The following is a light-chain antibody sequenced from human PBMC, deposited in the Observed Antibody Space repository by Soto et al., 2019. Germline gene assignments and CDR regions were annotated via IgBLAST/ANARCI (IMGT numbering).Light chain of an antibody. Sequence: EIVLKQSPATLSVSPGERATLSCRASQSVSSNLAWYQQKPGQAPRLLIYGASTRATGIPARFSGSGSGTEFTLTISSLQSEDFAVYYCQHYNNWPPWTFGQGTKVDIK. CDR2: GAS. J-gene: IGKJ1*01. CDR1: QSVSSN. CDR3: QHYNNWPPWT. V-gene: IGKV3-15*01.